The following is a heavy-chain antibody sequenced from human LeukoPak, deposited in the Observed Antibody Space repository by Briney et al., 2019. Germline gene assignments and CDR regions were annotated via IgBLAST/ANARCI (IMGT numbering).Heavy chain of an antibody. D-gene: IGHD2-2*01. V-gene: IGHV4-59*01. Sequence: SETLSLTCTVSGGSISSYYWSWLRQPPGKGLEWIGYIYYSGSTNYNPSLKSRATISVDTCKNQFSLKLGAVTAADTAVYYCARDYWYQDYWGEGTLVTVSS. J-gene: IGHJ4*02. CDR3: ARDYWYQDY. CDR1: GGSISSYY. CDR2: IYYSGST.